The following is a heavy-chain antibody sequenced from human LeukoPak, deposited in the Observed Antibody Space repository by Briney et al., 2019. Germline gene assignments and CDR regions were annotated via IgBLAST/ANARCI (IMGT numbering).Heavy chain of an antibody. Sequence: RGGSLRLSCAASGFTFRNYWMHWVRQAPGKGLVWVSRINSDGSSTRYADSVKGRFTISRDNATNTLYLQMNSLRAEDTAVYYCARDSDYNSANDYWGQGTLVTVSS. J-gene: IGHJ4*02. V-gene: IGHV3-74*01. CDR1: GFTFRNYW. CDR2: INSDGSST. D-gene: IGHD5-12*01. CDR3: ARDSDYNSANDY.